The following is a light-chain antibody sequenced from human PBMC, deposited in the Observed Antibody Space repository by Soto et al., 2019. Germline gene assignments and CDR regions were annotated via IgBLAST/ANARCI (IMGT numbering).Light chain of an antibody. V-gene: IGKV3-15*01. CDR3: QQYYDWPLT. Sequence: EIVMTQSPDTLSVSPLERATLSCRASQSVSSNLAWYQQKPGQAPRLLIYDASTRAPGFPARFSGSGSGTDFTLTISSLQSEDFALYYCQQYYDWPLTFGGGTKVDIK. J-gene: IGKJ4*01. CDR1: QSVSSN. CDR2: DAS.